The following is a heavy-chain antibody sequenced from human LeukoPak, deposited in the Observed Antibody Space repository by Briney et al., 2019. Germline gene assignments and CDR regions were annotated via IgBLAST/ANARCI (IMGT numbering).Heavy chain of an antibody. J-gene: IGHJ6*02. CDR1: GGSISSGSYY. Sequence: SQTLSLTCTVSGGSISSGSYYWSWIRQPAGKGLEWIGRIYTSGSTNYNPSLKSRVTISVDTSKNQFSLKLSSVTAADTAVYYCARDSTPVLRFLEWLPAYYSYYGMDVWGQGTTVTVSS. CDR2: IYTSGST. CDR3: ARDSTPVLRFLEWLPAYYSYYGMDV. D-gene: IGHD3-3*01. V-gene: IGHV4-61*02.